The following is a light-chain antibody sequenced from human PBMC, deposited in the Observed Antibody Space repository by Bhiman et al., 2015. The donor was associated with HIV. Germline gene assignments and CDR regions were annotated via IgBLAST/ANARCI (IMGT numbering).Light chain of an antibody. CDR1: YNIGYET. Sequence: EVTQPPSVSVAPGNTARITCGGYNIGYETVHWYQQFPGTAPKLLIYSNNQRPSRVPDRFSGSKSGSSASLAISGLQSEDEAEYFCAAWDDSLHGLAFGGGTKLTVL. CDR2: SNN. J-gene: IGLJ2*01. V-gene: IGLV1-44*01. CDR3: AAWDDSLHGLA.